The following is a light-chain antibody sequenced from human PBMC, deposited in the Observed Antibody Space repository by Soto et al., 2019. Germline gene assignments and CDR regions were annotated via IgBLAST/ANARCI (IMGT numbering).Light chain of an antibody. Sequence: EIVLTQSPATLSLSPGERATLSCRASQSVGTYFAWYQQKPGQAPRLLIYDSSNRATGIPARFSGSGSGTDFTLTISSLEPEVFAVYYCQQRSDWPSTFCGGTKVEIK. J-gene: IGKJ4*01. V-gene: IGKV3-11*01. CDR2: DSS. CDR3: QQRSDWPST. CDR1: QSVGTY.